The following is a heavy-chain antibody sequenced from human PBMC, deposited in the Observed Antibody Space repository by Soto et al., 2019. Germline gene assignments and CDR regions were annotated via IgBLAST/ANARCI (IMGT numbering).Heavy chain of an antibody. Sequence: QLQLVQSGAEVERPGASVRVSCKAYGYPFSKYGISWIRQAPGQGLGGMGWIKPDNVDTNYAQKFQGRVTMTTDTSSNTAYLELRSLRSDDTAVYYCATSYHSGFGPWGQGTLVSVSS. CDR3: ATSYHSGFGP. D-gene: IGHD2-2*01. CDR2: IKPDNVDT. V-gene: IGHV1-18*04. CDR1: GYPFSKYG. J-gene: IGHJ5*02.